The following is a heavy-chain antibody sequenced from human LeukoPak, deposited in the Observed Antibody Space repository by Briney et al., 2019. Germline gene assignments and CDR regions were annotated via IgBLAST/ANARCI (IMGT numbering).Heavy chain of an antibody. CDR3: ATPSYDFWSGYRAFDI. J-gene: IGHJ3*02. D-gene: IGHD3-3*01. V-gene: IGHV1-2*02. CDR1: GYTFTGYY. CDR2: INPNSGGT. Sequence: ASVKVSCKASGYTFTGYYMHWVRQAPGQGLEWMGWINPNSGGTNYAQKFQGRVTMTRDTSTSTVYMELSSLRSEDTAVYYCATPSYDFWSGYRAFDIWGQGTMVTVSS.